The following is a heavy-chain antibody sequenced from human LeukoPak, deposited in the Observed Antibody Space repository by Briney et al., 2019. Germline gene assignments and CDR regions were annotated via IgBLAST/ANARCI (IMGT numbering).Heavy chain of an antibody. Sequence: PSETLSLTCSVSGDYVTIYYWSWIRQPPGKGLAWIGYVSSDGTTNYTPSLRSRVIMSVDTAKNHISLSLTSLTAADTAIYYCARLDCTGDGCYNHWGRGTLVTVSS. CDR3: ARLDCTGDGCYNH. D-gene: IGHD2-8*02. CDR1: GDYVTIYY. J-gene: IGHJ4*02. CDR2: VSSDGTT. V-gene: IGHV4-59*08.